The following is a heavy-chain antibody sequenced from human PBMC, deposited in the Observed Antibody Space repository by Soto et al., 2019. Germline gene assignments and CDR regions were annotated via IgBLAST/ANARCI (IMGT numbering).Heavy chain of an antibody. J-gene: IGHJ3*02. CDR2: IYYSGST. CDR3: ARRYDYIWGRYRPDAFDI. CDR1: GGSISGYF. Sequence: QVQLQESGPGLVKPSETLSLTCTVSGGSISGYFWSWIWQPPGKGLEWIGYIYYSGSTNYSPSLKSRVSISVDTSKNQFSLKLSSVTAADTALYYCARRYDYIWGRYRPDAFDIWGHGTMVTVSS. D-gene: IGHD3-16*02. V-gene: IGHV4-59*08.